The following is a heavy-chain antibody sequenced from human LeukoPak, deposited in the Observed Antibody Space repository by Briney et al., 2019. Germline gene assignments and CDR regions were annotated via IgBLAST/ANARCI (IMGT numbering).Heavy chain of an antibody. V-gene: IGHV3-7*01. CDR3: VRDLSPVSDRNVWYDALDI. CDR2: IAGDESQK. CDR1: GFSFTSSW. D-gene: IGHD1-1*01. Sequence: GSLRLSCVASGFSFTSSWMTWVRQAPGKGLEWVANIAGDESQKRYMDSVKGRFTISRDNAKNSLYLQLNSLRAEDTAIYYCVRDLSPVSDRNVWYDALDIWGQGTMVTVSS. J-gene: IGHJ3*02.